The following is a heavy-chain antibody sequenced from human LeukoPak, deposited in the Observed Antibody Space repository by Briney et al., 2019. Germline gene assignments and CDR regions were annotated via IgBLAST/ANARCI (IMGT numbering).Heavy chain of an antibody. V-gene: IGHV3-48*03. D-gene: IGHD3-22*01. CDR1: GFTFSSYE. CDR3: ARKNYDNSGYFHH. Sequence: GGSLRLSCAASGFTFSSYEMNWVRQAPGKGLEWVSYIRSSGNTIYYADSVKGRFTTSRDSAKNSLYLQMNSLRAEDTAVYYCARKNYDNSGYFHHWGQGTLVTVSS. J-gene: IGHJ1*01. CDR2: IRSSGNTI.